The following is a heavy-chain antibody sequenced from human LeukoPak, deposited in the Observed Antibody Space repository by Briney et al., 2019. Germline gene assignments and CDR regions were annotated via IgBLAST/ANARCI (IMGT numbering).Heavy chain of an antibody. J-gene: IGHJ4*02. CDR3: ARLSYDSSGYYFDY. CDR1: GYTFTGYY. D-gene: IGHD3-22*01. CDR2: INPNSGGT. V-gene: IGHV1-2*06. Sequence: GASVKVSCKASGYTFTGYYMHWVRQAPGQGLEWMGRINPNSGGTNYAQKFQGRVTMTRDTSISTAYMELSRLRSDDTAVYYCARLSYDSSGYYFDYWGQGTLATVSS.